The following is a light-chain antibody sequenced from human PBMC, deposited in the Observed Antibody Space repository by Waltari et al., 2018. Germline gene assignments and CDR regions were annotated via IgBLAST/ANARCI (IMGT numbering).Light chain of an antibody. V-gene: IGLV8-61*01. Sequence: QTVLTQAPSLSVSPGGTLTLTCALISGSVSSTSYATWYQQTPGQAPRTLLYKGNGRSSGVPDRFSGSILGNKAALTITGAQADDESDYYCSMYMGSGIWVFGGGTKLTVL. CDR1: SGSVSSTSY. J-gene: IGLJ3*02. CDR3: SMYMGSGIWV. CDR2: KGN.